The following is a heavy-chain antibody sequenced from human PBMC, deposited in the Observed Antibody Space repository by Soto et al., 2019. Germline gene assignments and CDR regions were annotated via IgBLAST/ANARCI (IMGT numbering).Heavy chain of an antibody. V-gene: IGHV3-23*01. J-gene: IGHJ5*02. CDR1: GFTFSSYA. D-gene: IGHD3-10*01. CDR3: AKDSGDYYGSGSGDWFDP. Sequence: GSLRLSCAASGFTFSSYAMSWVRQAPGKGLEWVSAISGSGGSTYYADSVKGRFTISRDNSKNTLYLQMNSLRAEDTAVYYCAKDSGDYYGSGSGDWFDPWGQGTLVTVSS. CDR2: ISGSGGST.